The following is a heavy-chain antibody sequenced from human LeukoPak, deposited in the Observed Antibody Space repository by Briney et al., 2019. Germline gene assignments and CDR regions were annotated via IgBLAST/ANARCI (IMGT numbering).Heavy chain of an antibody. CDR3: ARRVGYCSSTSCYGYFDY. V-gene: IGHV3-21*04. CDR1: GFTFRTYS. J-gene: IGHJ4*02. Sequence: GGSLRLSCAASGFTFRTYSMNWVRQAPGKGLEWVSSITNSSSYTYYADSVKGRFTISRDNSKNTLYLQMNSLRAEDTAVYYCARRVGYCSSTSCYGYFDYWGQGTLVTVSS. D-gene: IGHD2-2*01. CDR2: ITNSSSYT.